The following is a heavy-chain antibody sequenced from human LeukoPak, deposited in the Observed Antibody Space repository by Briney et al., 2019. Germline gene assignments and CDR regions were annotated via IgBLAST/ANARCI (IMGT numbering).Heavy chain of an antibody. CDR2: XXHSXST. Sequence: SETLSLTCTVSGGSISSGGYYWSWIRQPPGKGLEWXXXXXHSXSTXYNPSLXSRVTISVDRSKNQFSLKLSSVTAADTAVYYXARGPRGDXGXXXXFDYWGQGTLVTVSS. J-gene: IGHJ4*02. CDR3: ARGPRGDXGXXXXFDY. D-gene: IGHD5-12*01. V-gene: IGHV4-30-2*01. CDR1: GGSISSGGYY.